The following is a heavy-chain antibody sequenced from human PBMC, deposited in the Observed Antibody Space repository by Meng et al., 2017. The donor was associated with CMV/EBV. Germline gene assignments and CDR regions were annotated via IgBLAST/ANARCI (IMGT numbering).Heavy chain of an antibody. CDR3: ARGQRWLQPIDY. Sequence: CAVYGGAFGGYYWSGIRQPPGKGLEWIGEINHSGSTNYHPSLKRRVTISVDTSKNQFSLKLSSVTAAERAVYYCARGQRWLQPIDYWGQGTLVTVSS. V-gene: IGHV4-34*01. D-gene: IGHD5-24*01. CDR1: GGAFGGYY. CDR2: INHSGST. J-gene: IGHJ4*02.